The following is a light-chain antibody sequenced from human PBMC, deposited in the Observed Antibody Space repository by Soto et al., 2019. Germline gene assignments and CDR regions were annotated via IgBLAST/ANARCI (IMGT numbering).Light chain of an antibody. CDR2: GSD. CDR3: AAWDASLFGPV. CDR1: RSNIGSNP. V-gene: IGLV1-44*01. Sequence: QSVLTQPPSASGTPGQRVAISCSGTRSNIGSNPVNWFQQLPGTAPKLLIYGSDQRPSGGPDRFSGSKSGTSASLAISGLQSEDDADYYCAAWDASLFGPVFGGGTKLTVL. J-gene: IGLJ2*01.